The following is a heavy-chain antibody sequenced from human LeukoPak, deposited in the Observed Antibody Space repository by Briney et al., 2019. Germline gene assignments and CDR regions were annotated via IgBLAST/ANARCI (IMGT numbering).Heavy chain of an antibody. Sequence: SETLSLTCTVSGGSISSGDYYWSWIRQPPGKGLEWIGYIYYSGSTYYNPSLKSRVTISVVTSKNQFSLKLSSVTAADTAVYYCAGTLMATITGPDWYFDLWGRGTLVTVSS. CDR2: IYYSGST. V-gene: IGHV4-30-4*01. D-gene: IGHD5-24*01. J-gene: IGHJ2*01. CDR1: GGSISSGDYY. CDR3: AGTLMATITGPDWYFDL.